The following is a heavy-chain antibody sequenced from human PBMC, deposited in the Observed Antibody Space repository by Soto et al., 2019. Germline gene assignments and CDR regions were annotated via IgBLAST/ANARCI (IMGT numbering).Heavy chain of an antibody. CDR2: MNPNSGNT. CDR3: ARVLRYGSGVYYYYYYYMDV. CDR1: GYTFTSYD. Sequence: QVQLVQSGAEVKKPGASVKVSCKASGYTFTSYDINWVRQATGQGLEWMGWMNPNSGNTGYAQKVQGRVTMTRNTAINTAYMELSSLRSEDTAVYYCARVLRYGSGVYYYYYYYMDVWGKGTTVTVSS. V-gene: IGHV1-8*01. J-gene: IGHJ6*03. D-gene: IGHD3-10*01.